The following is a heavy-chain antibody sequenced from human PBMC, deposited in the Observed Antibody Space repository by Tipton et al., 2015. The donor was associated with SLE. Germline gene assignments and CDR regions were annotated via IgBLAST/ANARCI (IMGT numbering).Heavy chain of an antibody. D-gene: IGHD3-10*01. J-gene: IGHJ4*02. V-gene: IGHV3-7*01. CDR1: GFSFTTYW. Sequence: GSLRLSCVASGFSFTTYWMTWVRQAPGKGLEWVANIKQDGTEKYYGDSLKGRFTISRDNAKNPVYLQINNLRAEDTAVYYCTRDPGDGDDFWGQGTLVIVSS. CDR3: TRDPGDGDDF. CDR2: IKQDGTEK.